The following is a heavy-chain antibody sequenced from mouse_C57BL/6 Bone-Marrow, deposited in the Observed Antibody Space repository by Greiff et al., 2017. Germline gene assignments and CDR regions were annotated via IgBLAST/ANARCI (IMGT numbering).Heavy chain of an antibody. V-gene: IGHV1-39*01. J-gene: IGHJ3*01. Sequence: EVKLVESGPELVKPGASVKISCKASGYSFTDYNMNWVKQSNGKSLEWIGVINPNYGPTSYNQKFKGKATLTVDQSSSTAYMQLNSLTSEDSAVYCCARGGYYGSKGFAYWGQGTLVTVSA. CDR2: INPNYGPT. CDR1: GYSFTDYN. CDR3: ARGGYYGSKGFAY. D-gene: IGHD1-1*01.